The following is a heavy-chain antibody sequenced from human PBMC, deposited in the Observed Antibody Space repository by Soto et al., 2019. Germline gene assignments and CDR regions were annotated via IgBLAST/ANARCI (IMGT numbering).Heavy chain of an antibody. CDR3: ARHVPAAGYYYGMDV. CDR1: GGTFSSYA. CDR2: IIPIFGTA. Sequence: VKVSCKASGGTFSSYAISWVRQAPGQGLEWMGGIIPIFGTANYAQKFQGRVTITADESTSTAYMELSSLRSEDTAVYYCARHVPAAGYYYGMDVWGQGTTVTVSS. D-gene: IGHD2-2*01. J-gene: IGHJ6*02. V-gene: IGHV1-69*13.